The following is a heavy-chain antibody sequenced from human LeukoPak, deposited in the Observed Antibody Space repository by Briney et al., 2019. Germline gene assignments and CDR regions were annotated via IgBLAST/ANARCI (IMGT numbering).Heavy chain of an antibody. D-gene: IGHD3-10*01. V-gene: IGHV3-23*01. CDR2: ISGSGGST. Sequence: GGSLRLSCAASGFTFSSYWMNWARQAPGKGLEWVSAISGSGGSTYYADSVKGRFTISRDNSKNTLYLQMNSLRAEDTAVYYCAKDSDYYGSGSYDNWGQGTLVTVSS. J-gene: IGHJ4*02. CDR3: AKDSDYYGSGSYDN. CDR1: GFTFSSYW.